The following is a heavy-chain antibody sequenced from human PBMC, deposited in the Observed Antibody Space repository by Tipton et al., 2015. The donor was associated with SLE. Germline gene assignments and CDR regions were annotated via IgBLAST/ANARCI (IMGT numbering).Heavy chain of an antibody. Sequence: SLRLSCRTSGFSFDDYAMHWVRQAPGKGLEWVAGISWDSDPRAYADSVKGRFVISRDNAKNSLYLQMNSLITEDTALYYCVKDLDYFGSGGTLEYWGQGILVTVSS. V-gene: IGHV3-9*01. CDR3: VKDLDYFGSGGTLEY. D-gene: IGHD3-10*01. CDR2: ISWDSDPR. J-gene: IGHJ4*02. CDR1: GFSFDDYA.